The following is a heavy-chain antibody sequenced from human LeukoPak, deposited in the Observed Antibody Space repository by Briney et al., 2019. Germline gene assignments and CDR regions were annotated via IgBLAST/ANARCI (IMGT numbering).Heavy chain of an antibody. Sequence: SETLSLTCIVSGGSISSGSHYWAWVRQPPGKGLEWIASMLYSGNTYYNQSLKSRVTISVDTSKNQFFLRLSSVTAADTTVYYCARHLDSRGRYFDYWGQGTLVTVSS. J-gene: IGHJ4*02. CDR1: GGSISSGSHY. V-gene: IGHV4-39*01. CDR2: MLYSGNT. CDR3: ARHLDSRGRYFDY. D-gene: IGHD3-22*01.